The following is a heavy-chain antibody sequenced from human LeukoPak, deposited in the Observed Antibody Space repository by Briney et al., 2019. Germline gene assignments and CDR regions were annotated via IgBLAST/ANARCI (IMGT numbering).Heavy chain of an antibody. Sequence: GGSLRLSCVASGFSFRSYSMNWVRQAPGKGLEWVSYISSSSGNIIYYADSVKGRFTISRDNAKNSLYLQMTSLRPEDTALYYCAKHLRATNTYIFFGLDVWGQGTTVTVSS. CDR1: GFSFRSYS. V-gene: IGHV3-48*04. D-gene: IGHD1-26*01. CDR2: ISSSSGNII. CDR3: AKHLRATNTYIFFGLDV. J-gene: IGHJ6*02.